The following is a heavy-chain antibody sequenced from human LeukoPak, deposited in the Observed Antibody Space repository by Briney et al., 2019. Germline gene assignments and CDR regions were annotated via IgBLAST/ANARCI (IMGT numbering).Heavy chain of an antibody. CDR1: GFTVSSNY. D-gene: IGHD3-16*02. Sequence: PGGSLRLSCAASGFTVSSNYMSWVRQPPGKGLEWIGEIHHDGRINYNPSLKSRVTLSVNKSKNQFSLRLNSVTAADTAVYYCARSHDHLWGNYPDYWGQGTLVTVSS. J-gene: IGHJ4*02. V-gene: IGHV4-4*02. CDR2: IHHDGRI. CDR3: ARSHDHLWGNYPDY.